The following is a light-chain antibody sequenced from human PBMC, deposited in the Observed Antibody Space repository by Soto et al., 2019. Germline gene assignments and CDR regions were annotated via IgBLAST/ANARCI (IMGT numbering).Light chain of an antibody. CDR3: QQYGSSPLT. J-gene: IGKJ4*01. V-gene: IGKV3-20*01. CDR1: QSLSSNF. CDR2: DSS. Sequence: EIVLTQSPATLSLSPGERATLSCRASQSLSSNFLAWYQQKPGQPHRLLIYDSSTRATGFPDRFSGSGSGTDFTLTIIRLEPEDFAVYYCQQYGSSPLTFGGGTKVDIK.